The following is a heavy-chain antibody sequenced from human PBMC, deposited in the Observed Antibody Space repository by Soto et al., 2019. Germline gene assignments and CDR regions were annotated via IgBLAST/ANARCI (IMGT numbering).Heavy chain of an antibody. CDR3: ARRLRERAPDY. V-gene: IGHV1-18*01. CDR1: GYTFNSYG. D-gene: IGHD6-25*01. J-gene: IGHJ4*02. Sequence: QVQLVQSGAEVKKPGASVKVSCEASGYTFNSYGIIWVRQAPGQGLEWLGWISAYNGKTNYAQNLQGRVTMTTDTSTNTAYMELRSLRSDDTAMYYCARRLRERAPDYWGQGTLVTVSS. CDR2: ISAYNGKT.